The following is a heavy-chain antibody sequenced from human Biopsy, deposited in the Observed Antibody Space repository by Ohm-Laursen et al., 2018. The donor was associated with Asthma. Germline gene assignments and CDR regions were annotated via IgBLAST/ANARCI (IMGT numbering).Heavy chain of an antibody. Sequence: GTLSLTCTVSGGSVSSGSYYWSWIRQPPGKGLEWIGYIYYSGSTNYNPSLKSRVTISVDTSKNQFSLKLSSVTAADTAAYYCARERAGYYGSGSYLGYWGQGTLVTVSS. CDR2: IYYSGST. CDR1: GGSVSSGSYY. D-gene: IGHD3-10*01. CDR3: ARERAGYYGSGSYLGY. J-gene: IGHJ4*02. V-gene: IGHV4-61*01.